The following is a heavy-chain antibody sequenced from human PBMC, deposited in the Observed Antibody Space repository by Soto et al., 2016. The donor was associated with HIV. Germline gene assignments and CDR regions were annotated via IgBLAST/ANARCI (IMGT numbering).Heavy chain of an antibody. CDR2: IYYSGSI. Sequence: QVQLQESGPGLLKPSETLSLTCTVSSGSVNSGSYYWSWIRQPPGKGLEWIGYIYYSGSINYNPSLRSRVTFSIDTSKNQSSLNLSSVTAADTAVYYCARASGANYGGNFDFVGPGNPGHRLL. V-gene: IGHV4-61*01. J-gene: IGHJ4*02. D-gene: IGHD2-15*01. CDR1: SGSVNSGSYY. CDR3: ARASGANYGGNFDF.